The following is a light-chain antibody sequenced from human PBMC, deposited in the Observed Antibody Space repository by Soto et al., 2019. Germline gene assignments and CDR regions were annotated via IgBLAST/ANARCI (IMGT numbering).Light chain of an antibody. V-gene: IGKV1-9*01. CDR3: QQLNSSPPT. CDR2: AAS. J-gene: IGKJ3*01. CDR1: QGISSY. Sequence: DIQLTQSPAFLSASVGDRVTITCRASQGISSYLAWYQQKPGKAPKLLIFAASTLQTGVPSRFSGSGSGTEFTLTISSLHPEDFATYYCQQLNSSPPTFGHGTKVDIK.